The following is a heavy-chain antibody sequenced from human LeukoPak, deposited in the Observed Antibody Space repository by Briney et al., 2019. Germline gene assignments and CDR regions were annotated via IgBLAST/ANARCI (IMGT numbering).Heavy chain of an antibody. CDR3: ARDRVGAIYYYYYYMDV. Sequence: PGGSLRLSCAASGFTFDDYGMSWVRQAPGKGLEWVSGINWNGGSTGYADSVKGRFTISRDNAKNSLYLQMNSLRAEDTAVYYCARDRVGAIYYYYYYMDVWGKGTTVTISS. J-gene: IGHJ6*03. V-gene: IGHV3-20*04. CDR2: INWNGGST. CDR1: GFTFDDYG. D-gene: IGHD1-26*01.